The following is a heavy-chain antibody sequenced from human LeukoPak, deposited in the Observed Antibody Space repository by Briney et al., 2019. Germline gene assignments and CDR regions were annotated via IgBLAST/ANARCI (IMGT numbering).Heavy chain of an antibody. Sequence: GGSLRLSCAASGFTFSSYWMSWVRQAPGKGHGWVANIKQDGSEKYYVDSVKGRFTISRDNAKNSLYLQMSSLRAEDTAVYYCVRETGYSSGWYGNWFDPWGQGTLVTVSS. CDR2: IKQDGSEK. J-gene: IGHJ5*02. CDR3: VRETGYSSGWYGNWFDP. V-gene: IGHV3-7*01. CDR1: GFTFSSYW. D-gene: IGHD6-19*01.